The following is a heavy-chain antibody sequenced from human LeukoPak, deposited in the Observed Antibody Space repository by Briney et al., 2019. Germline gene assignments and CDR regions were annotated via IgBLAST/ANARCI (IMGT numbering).Heavy chain of an antibody. V-gene: IGHV2-5*02. Sequence: SGPTLVNPTQTLTLTCTFSGFSLSTSGVGVGWIRQPPGKALEWLALIYWDDDKRYSPSLKNRLTITKYTSKNQVVLTMTMMSPADTATYYCAHYGDYRFLYYFDYWGQGTLVTVSS. CDR3: AHYGDYRFLYYFDY. CDR1: GFSLSTSGVG. D-gene: IGHD4-17*01. J-gene: IGHJ4*02. CDR2: IYWDDDK.